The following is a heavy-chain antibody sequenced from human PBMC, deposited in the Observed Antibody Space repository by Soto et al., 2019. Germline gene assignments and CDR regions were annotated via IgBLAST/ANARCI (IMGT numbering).Heavy chain of an antibody. CDR2: ISYDGSNK. CDR1: GFTFSSYA. V-gene: IGHV3-30-3*01. CDR3: ARVHSTVTTTWGLDY. Sequence: QVQLVESGGGVVQPGRSLRLSCAASGFTFSSYAMHWVRQAPGKGLEWVAVISYDGSNKYYADSVKGRFTISRDNSKNTLYLQMNSLRAEDTAVYYCARVHSTVTTTWGLDYWGQGTLVTVSS. D-gene: IGHD4-17*01. J-gene: IGHJ4*02.